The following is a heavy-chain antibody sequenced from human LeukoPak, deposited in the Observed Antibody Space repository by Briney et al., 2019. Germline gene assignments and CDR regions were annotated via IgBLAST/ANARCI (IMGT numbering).Heavy chain of an antibody. J-gene: IGHJ1*01. D-gene: IGHD3-9*01. Sequence: SVKVSCKASGGTFSIYAINWVRQTPGQGLEWMGGITPMFGTAKYAQKFQGRVTITADESTSTAYMELSSLRSEDTAVYYCARDSSEFRSLIFHWGQGTLVTVSS. V-gene: IGHV1-69*13. CDR2: ITPMFGTA. CDR3: ARDSSEFRSLIFH. CDR1: GGTFSIYA.